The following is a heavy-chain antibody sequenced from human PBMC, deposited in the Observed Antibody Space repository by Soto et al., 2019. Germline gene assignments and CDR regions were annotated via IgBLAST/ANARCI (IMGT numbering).Heavy chain of an antibody. CDR1: GGSFSGYY. D-gene: IGHD5-12*01. Sequence: PSETLSLTCAVYGGSFSGYYWSWIRQPPGKGLEWIGEINHSGSTNYNPSLKSRVTISVDTSKNQFSLKLSSVTAADTAVYYCARGGFSVATIKGGSDYWGPGTLVTVSS. CDR2: INHSGST. CDR3: ARGGFSVATIKGGSDY. V-gene: IGHV4-34*01. J-gene: IGHJ4*02.